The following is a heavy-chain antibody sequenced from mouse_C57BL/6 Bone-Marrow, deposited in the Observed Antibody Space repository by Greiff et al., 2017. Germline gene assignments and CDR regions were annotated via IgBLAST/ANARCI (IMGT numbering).Heavy chain of an antibody. V-gene: IGHV1-76*01. Sequence: QVHVKQSGAELVRPGASVKLSCKASGYTFTDYYINWVKQRPGQGLEWIARIYPGSGNTYYNEKFKGKATLTAEKSSSTAYMQLSSLTSEDSAVYFCAKGGLLYYYAMDYWGQGTSVTVSS. J-gene: IGHJ4*01. CDR1: GYTFTDYY. CDR2: IYPGSGNT. D-gene: IGHD2-3*01. CDR3: AKGGLLYYYAMDY.